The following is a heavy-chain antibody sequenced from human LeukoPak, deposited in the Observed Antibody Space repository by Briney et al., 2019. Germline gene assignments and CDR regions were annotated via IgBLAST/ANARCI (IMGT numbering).Heavy chain of an antibody. V-gene: IGHV1-69*13. CDR1: GGTFSSYT. CDR2: IIPIFVTA. J-gene: IGHJ4*02. CDR3: ARGRNGLLWFGELER. D-gene: IGHD3-10*01. Sequence: VASVKVSCKASGGTFSSYTISWVRQAPGQGLEWMGGIIPIFVTANNAQKFQGRVTITADESTSTAYMELSSLRSEDTTVYYCARGRNGLLWFGELERWGQGTLVTVSS.